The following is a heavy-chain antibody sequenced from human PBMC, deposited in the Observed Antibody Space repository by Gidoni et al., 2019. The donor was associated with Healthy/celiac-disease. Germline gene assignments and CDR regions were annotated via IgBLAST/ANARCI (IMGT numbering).Heavy chain of an antibody. J-gene: IGHJ3*02. D-gene: IGHD3-22*01. CDR2: IYHSGST. V-gene: IGHV4-4*02. Sequence: QVQLQESGPGLVKPSGPLSLTCAVSGGSIRSSNWWRWVRQPPGKGLEWIVEIYHSGSTNYNPSLKSRVTISVDKSKNQFSLKLSSGTAADTAVYYCARDRSDDSSAFAFDIWGQGTMVTVSS. CDR3: ARDRSDDSSAFAFDI. CDR1: GGSIRSSNW.